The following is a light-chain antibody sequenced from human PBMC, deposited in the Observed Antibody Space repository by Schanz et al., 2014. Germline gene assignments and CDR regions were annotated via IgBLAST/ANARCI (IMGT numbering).Light chain of an antibody. Sequence: ENVLTQSPGTLSLSPGERATLSCRASESLNSRFLAWYQQKPGQAPRLLIFDASNRATGIPERFSGSGSVTDFTLTISRLEPEDSATYYCQQSYSTPYTFGQGTKLEVK. CDR1: ESLNSRF. CDR2: DAS. CDR3: QQSYSTPYT. J-gene: IGKJ2*01. V-gene: IGKV3D-20*02.